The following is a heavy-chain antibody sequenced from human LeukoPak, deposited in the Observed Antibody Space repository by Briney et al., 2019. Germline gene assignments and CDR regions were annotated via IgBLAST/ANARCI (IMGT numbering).Heavy chain of an antibody. Sequence: GGSLRLSCVASGFTFSDYAMTRVRQAPGKGLEWVSSTGPVHYADSVKGRFTISRDDSKNTLYLQMNSLRAEDTAVYYCARGLMLRGVADYWGQGTLVTVSS. J-gene: IGHJ4*02. V-gene: IGHV3-23*01. CDR3: ARGLMLRGVADY. D-gene: IGHD3-10*01. CDR1: GFTFSDYA. CDR2: TGPV.